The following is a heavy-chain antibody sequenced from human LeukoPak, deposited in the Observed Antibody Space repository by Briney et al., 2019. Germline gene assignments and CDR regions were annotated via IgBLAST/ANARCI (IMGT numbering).Heavy chain of an antibody. CDR1: GFTFSSYA. CDR3: ARNVSGQYFDI. Sequence: PGGSLRLSCAASGFTFSSYAMNWVRQAPGKGLECNSAISGSGDSTHYADSVKGRFTISRDNSKNTLYLQMNSLRAEDTAVYYCARNVSGQYFDIWGRGTLVTVSS. V-gene: IGHV3-23*01. D-gene: IGHD2/OR15-2a*01. CDR2: ISGSGDST. J-gene: IGHJ2*01.